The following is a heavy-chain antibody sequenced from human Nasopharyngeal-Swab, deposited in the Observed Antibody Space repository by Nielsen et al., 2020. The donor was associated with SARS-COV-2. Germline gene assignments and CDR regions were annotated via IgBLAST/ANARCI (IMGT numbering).Heavy chain of an antibody. V-gene: IGHV4-34*01. CDR3: AGAGRVGDAYTGLDV. D-gene: IGHD5-24*01. CDR2: INHNERT. J-gene: IGHJ6*02. CDR1: GGSFNGFY. Sequence: SETLSLTCSVSGGSFNGFYWNWIRQPPGKGLEWIGEINHNERTNYNPSLKSRVTMSVDTSTNQVSLKLNSLTATGTAVYYCAGAGRVGDAYTGLDVWGQGTTVTVSS.